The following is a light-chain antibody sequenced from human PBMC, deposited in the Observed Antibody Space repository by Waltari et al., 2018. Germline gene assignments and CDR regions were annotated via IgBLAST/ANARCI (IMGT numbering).Light chain of an antibody. Sequence: DIVMTQSPDSLSVSLGERATINCKSSQSVFYSSYNKNDLAWYQQKPGQPPKLLIYWASTRESGVPDRFSGSGSGTDFTLTISSLQAEDVAVYYCQQFFAKPLTFGGGTKLEIK. CDR2: WAS. J-gene: IGKJ4*01. CDR1: QSVFYSSYNKND. V-gene: IGKV4-1*01. CDR3: QQFFAKPLT.